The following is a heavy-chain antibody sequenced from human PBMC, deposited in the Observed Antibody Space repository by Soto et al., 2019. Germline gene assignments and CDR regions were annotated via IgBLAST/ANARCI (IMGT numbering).Heavy chain of an antibody. CDR3: ARDLLDSYGHLFDY. D-gene: IGHD5-18*01. Sequence: ASVKVSCKASGGTFSSYAISWVRQAPGQGLEWMGGIIPIFGTANYAQKFQGRVTITADESTSTAYMELSSLRSEDTAVYYCARDLLDSYGHLFDYWGQGTLVTVSS. CDR1: GGTFSSYA. J-gene: IGHJ4*02. CDR2: IIPIFGTA. V-gene: IGHV1-69*13.